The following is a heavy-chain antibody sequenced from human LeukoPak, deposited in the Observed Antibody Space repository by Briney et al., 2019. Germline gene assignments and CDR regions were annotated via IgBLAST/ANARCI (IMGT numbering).Heavy chain of an antibody. CDR2: INPSGSNT. CDR1: GYTFTNFY. D-gene: IGHD4-23*01. Sequence: ASVKVSCMSSGYTFTNFYMHWVRQAPGRGLEWMGLINPSGSNTWFAEKFQGRIILTRDMSTTTDYMELRSLRSEDTAVYFCARDNSIDDRGWWFDPWGQGTLVTVSS. CDR3: ARDNSIDDRGWWFDP. J-gene: IGHJ5*02. V-gene: IGHV1-46*01.